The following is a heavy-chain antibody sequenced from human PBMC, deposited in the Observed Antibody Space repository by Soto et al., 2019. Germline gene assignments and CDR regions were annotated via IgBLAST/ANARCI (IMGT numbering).Heavy chain of an antibody. V-gene: IGHV4-39*01. CDR1: GGSISSSSYY. CDR2: IYYSGST. CDR3: ARQGIVPVPYGMDV. Sequence: TSETLSLTCTVSGGSISSSSYYWGWIRQPPGKGLEWIGSIYYSGSTYYNPSLKSRVTISVDTSKNQFSLKLSSVTAADTAVYYCARQGIVPVPYGMDVWGQGTTVTVSS. J-gene: IGHJ6*02. D-gene: IGHD2-8*01.